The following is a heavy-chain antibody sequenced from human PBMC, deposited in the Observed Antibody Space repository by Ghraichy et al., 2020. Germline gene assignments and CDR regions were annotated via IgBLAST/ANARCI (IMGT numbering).Heavy chain of an antibody. J-gene: IGHJ4*02. CDR1: GFTFDDYT. V-gene: IGHV3-43*01. CDR2: ISRDGASQ. D-gene: IGHD3-10*01. CDR3: ASKIASGY. Sequence: GGSLRLSCAASGFTFDDYTMHWVRQAPGKGLEWVSLISRDGASQYYADSVKGRFTISRDNSKNSLYLQMNSLTTEDTALYYCASKIASGYWGQGTLVTVSS.